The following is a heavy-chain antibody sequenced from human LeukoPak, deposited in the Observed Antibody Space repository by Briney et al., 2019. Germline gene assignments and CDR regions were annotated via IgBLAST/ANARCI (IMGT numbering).Heavy chain of an antibody. CDR2: VELSGHT. Sequence: TSETLSLTCGVSGGSISSTNWWTWVRQPPGEGLEWIGEVELSGHTNYNPSLESRVTISVDMSANHISLTLSSVTAADTAVYYCARVMVGATRFDPWGQGTLVTVSS. D-gene: IGHD1-26*01. V-gene: IGHV4-4*02. CDR1: GGSISSTNW. CDR3: ARVMVGATRFDP. J-gene: IGHJ5*02.